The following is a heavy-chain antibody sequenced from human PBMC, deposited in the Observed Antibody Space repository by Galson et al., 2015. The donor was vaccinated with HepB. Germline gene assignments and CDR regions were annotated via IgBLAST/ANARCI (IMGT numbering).Heavy chain of an antibody. CDR3: SRLYNWNYYHYMDV. D-gene: IGHD1-20*01. CDR2: IYYSGST. J-gene: IGHJ6*03. V-gene: IGHV4-59*01. Sequence: ETLYLTCTVSDDSISNYYWSWIRQPPGKGLQWIGYIYYSGSTRYNPYLKSRVTISVDTSKNQFSLKLRSVTAADTAASYWSRLYNWNYYHYMDVWGKGTAVTVSS. CDR1: DDSISNYY.